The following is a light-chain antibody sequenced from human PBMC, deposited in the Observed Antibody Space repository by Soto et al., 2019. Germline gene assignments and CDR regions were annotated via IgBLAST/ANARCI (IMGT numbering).Light chain of an antibody. Sequence: QSVLTQPPSASGTPGQRVTISCSGSSSNIGSNFVYWYQQLPGMAPKLLIFKNNQRPSGVPDRFSGSKSGTSASLAISGLQSEDEADYYCAAWDDSLNGYVFGTGTKLTVL. CDR3: AAWDDSLNGYV. V-gene: IGLV1-44*01. CDR1: SSNIGSNF. CDR2: KNN. J-gene: IGLJ1*01.